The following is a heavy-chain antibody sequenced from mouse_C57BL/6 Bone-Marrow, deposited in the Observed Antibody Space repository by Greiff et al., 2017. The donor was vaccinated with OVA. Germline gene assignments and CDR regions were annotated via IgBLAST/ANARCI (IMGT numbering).Heavy chain of an antibody. V-gene: IGHV1-55*01. Sequence: QVQLQQPGAELVKPGASVKMSCKAPGYTFTSYWITWVKQGLGQGLEGIGDIYPGSGSPNYNEKFKSKATLTVDTSSSTAYMQLSSLTSEDSAVYYCARRGWLLRRAMDYWGQGTSVTVSS. CDR3: ARRGWLLRRAMDY. CDR2: IYPGSGSP. D-gene: IGHD2-3*01. CDR1: GYTFTSYW. J-gene: IGHJ4*01.